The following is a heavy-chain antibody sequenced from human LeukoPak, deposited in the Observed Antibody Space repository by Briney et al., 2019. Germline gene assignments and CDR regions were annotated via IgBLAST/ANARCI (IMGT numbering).Heavy chain of an antibody. D-gene: IGHD1-20*01. Sequence: SETPSPPCAVYGGFFSGYYWSWIPQPPGEGLEWIGEINHSGSTNYNPSLKSRVTISVDTSKNQFSLKLSSVTAADTAVYYCARGYNSGFDYWGQGTLVTVSS. CDR2: INHSGST. CDR3: ARGYNSGFDY. CDR1: GGFFSGYY. J-gene: IGHJ4*02. V-gene: IGHV4-34*01.